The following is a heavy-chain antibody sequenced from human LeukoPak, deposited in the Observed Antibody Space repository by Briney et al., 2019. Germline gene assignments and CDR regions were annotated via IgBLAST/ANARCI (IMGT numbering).Heavy chain of an antibody. CDR3: ARGGDYDFWSGYSTGYMDV. Sequence: SVKVSCKASGGTFSSYGISWVRQAPGQGLEWMGGIIPIFGTAKYAQKFQGRVTITADESTSTAYMALSSLRPEDTAVYYCARGGDYDFWSGYSTGYMDVWGKGTTVTVSS. V-gene: IGHV1-69*13. CDR1: GGTFSSYG. CDR2: IIPIFGTA. D-gene: IGHD3-3*01. J-gene: IGHJ6*03.